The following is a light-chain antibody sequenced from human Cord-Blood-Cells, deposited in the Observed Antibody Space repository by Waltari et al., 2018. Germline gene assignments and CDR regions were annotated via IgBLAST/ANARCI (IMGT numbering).Light chain of an antibody. Sequence: IQMTQSPSSLSASVGDRVTITSRASQSISSYLNWYQQKPGKAPKLLIYAASSLQSGVPSRFSGSGSGTDFTLTISSLQPEDFATYYCQQSYSTPYTFGQRTKLEIK. J-gene: IGKJ2*01. V-gene: IGKV1-39*01. CDR1: QSISSY. CDR2: AAS. CDR3: QQSYSTPYT.